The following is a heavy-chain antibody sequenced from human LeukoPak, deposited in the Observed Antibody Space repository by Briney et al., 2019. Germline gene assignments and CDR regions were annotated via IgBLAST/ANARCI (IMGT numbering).Heavy chain of an antibody. CDR3: ANLHYTSSSEAFDI. V-gene: IGHV3-23*01. CDR2: ISGTASNT. D-gene: IGHD6-6*01. J-gene: IGHJ3*02. CDR1: GFTFSNYG. Sequence: GGSLGLSCAASGFTFSNYGMTWVRQAPGKGLEWVSTISGTASNTFYADSVKGRFTISRDNSKKMLYLQMNSLRAEDTAVYYCANLHYTSSSEAFDIWGQGTMVTVSS.